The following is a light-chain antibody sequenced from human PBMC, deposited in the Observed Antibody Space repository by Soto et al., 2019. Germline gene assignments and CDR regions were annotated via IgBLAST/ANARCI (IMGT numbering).Light chain of an antibody. Sequence: EIVLTQSPGTLSLSPGERATLSCRASQTVTRNYLAWHQQKPGQTPRLLVYGASSRATGIPDRFSGSGSGTEFTLTISSLQSEDFAVYYCQQYNNWPRTFGQGTKV. CDR3: QQYNNWPRT. V-gene: IGKV3-20*01. CDR2: GAS. CDR1: QTVTRNY. J-gene: IGKJ1*01.